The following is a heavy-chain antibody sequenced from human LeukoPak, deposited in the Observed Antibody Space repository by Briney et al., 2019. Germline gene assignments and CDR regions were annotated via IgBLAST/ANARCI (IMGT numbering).Heavy chain of an antibody. CDR1: GGTFSSYA. D-gene: IGHD2-2*01. CDR3: ARALSSGKYQLPLFDY. Sequence: SMKVSCKASGGTFSSYAISWVRQAPGQGLEWMGGIIPIFGTANYAQKFQGRVTITADESTSTAYMELSSLRSEDTAVYYCARALSSGKYQLPLFDYWGQGTLVTVSS. CDR2: IIPIFGTA. V-gene: IGHV1-69*13. J-gene: IGHJ4*02.